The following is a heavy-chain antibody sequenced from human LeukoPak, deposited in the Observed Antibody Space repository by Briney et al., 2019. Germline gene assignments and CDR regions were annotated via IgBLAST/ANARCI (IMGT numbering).Heavy chain of an antibody. CDR3: ARDQGSGWQNWFDP. V-gene: IGHV4-59*01. CDR1: GGSFSGYY. D-gene: IGHD6-25*01. J-gene: IGHJ5*02. Sequence: SETLSLTCAVYGGSFSGYYWSWIRQPPGKGLEWIGYIYYSGSTNYNPSLKSRVTISVDTSKNQFSLKLSSVTAADTAVYYCARDQGSGWQNWFDPWGQGTLVTVSS. CDR2: IYYSGST.